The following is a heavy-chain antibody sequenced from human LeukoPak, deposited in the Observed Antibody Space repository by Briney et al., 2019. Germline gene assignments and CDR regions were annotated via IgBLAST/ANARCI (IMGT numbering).Heavy chain of an antibody. Sequence: GGSLRLSSAASGFTFSSYAMSWIRQAPGKGLEWVSVISGSGSSTYYADSVKGRFTISRDNSKNTLYLQMNSLRVEDTAVYYCAKTPGGYYDILTGYYPFDYWGQGTLVTVSS. CDR1: GFTFSSYA. J-gene: IGHJ4*02. CDR3: AKTPGGYYDILTGYYPFDY. CDR2: ISGSGSST. D-gene: IGHD3-9*01. V-gene: IGHV3-23*01.